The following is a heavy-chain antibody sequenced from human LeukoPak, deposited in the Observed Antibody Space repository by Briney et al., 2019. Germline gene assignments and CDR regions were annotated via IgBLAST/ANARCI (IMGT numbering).Heavy chain of an antibody. CDR3: AIDWPHLERRACFDY. Sequence: AAVRDSSKAPLYSLINYGVSWVRQPPGQGLECVGWIRTYKDDTNYAQESQGRVIMTKGTSTSTVYMELRSIRHDDTAVYYCAIDWPHLERRACFDYGGQGSLLTVS. J-gene: IGHJ4*02. D-gene: IGHD1-1*01. CDR1: LYSLINYG. V-gene: IGHV1-18*01. CDR2: IRTYKDDT.